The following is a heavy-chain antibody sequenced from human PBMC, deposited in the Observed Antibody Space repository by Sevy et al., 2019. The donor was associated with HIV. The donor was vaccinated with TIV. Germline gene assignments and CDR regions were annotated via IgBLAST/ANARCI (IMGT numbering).Heavy chain of an antibody. CDR1: GFTFSKYS. CDR3: AREGCTKPHDY. J-gene: IGHJ4*02. CDR2: LLLGCGEI. D-gene: IGHD2-8*01. Sequence: GGSLRLSCAASGFTFSKYSMSWVRQPPGKGLEWVSTLLLGCGEINYADSVKGRFTISGDNSKSSVYLQMNNLRPEDTAVYYCAREGCTKPHDYWGQGTLVTVSS. V-gene: IGHV3-23*01.